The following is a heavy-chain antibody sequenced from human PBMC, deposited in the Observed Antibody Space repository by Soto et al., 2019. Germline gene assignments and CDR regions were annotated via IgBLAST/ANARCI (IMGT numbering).Heavy chain of an antibody. D-gene: IGHD1-7*01. CDR2: IGGSGVRT. J-gene: IGHJ4*02. CDR3: ASGIYVSELHY. V-gene: IGHV3-23*01. CDR1: GFTFENYA. Sequence: PGGSLRLSCAASGFTFENYAMNWVRQAPGKGLEWVSAIGGSGVRTYYADSVKGRFTITRDNSENTLYLQMNSLRAEDTAVYYCASGIYVSELHYWGQGTLVTVSS.